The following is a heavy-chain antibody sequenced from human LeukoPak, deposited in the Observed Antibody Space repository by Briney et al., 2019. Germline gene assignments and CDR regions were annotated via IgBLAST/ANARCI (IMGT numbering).Heavy chain of an antibody. V-gene: IGHV4-34*01. CDR2: INHSGST. Sequence: SETLCLTCAVYGGSFSGYYWSWIRQPPGKGLEWSGEINHSGSTNYNPSLKSRVTISVDTSTNQFSLKLSSVTAADTAVYYCARGAPYYDILTGPPTRAWFDPWGQGTLVTVSS. CDR1: GGSFSGYY. CDR3: ARGAPYYDILTGPPTRAWFDP. J-gene: IGHJ5*02. D-gene: IGHD3-9*01.